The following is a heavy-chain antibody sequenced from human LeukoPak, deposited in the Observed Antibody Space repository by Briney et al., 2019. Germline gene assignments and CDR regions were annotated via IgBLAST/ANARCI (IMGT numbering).Heavy chain of an antibody. V-gene: IGHV1-2*02. CDR2: INPNSGGT. D-gene: IGHD5-18*01. Sequence: ASVKVSCKASVYALTVYYMHWVRQAPGQGLEWMGWINPNSGGTNYAQKFQGRVTMTRDTSISIAYLELSRLRSDNTAVYYCARCPDMSSDGLESWFDPWGQGTLVTVSS. CDR3: ARCPDMSSDGLESWFDP. J-gene: IGHJ5*02. CDR1: VYALTVYY.